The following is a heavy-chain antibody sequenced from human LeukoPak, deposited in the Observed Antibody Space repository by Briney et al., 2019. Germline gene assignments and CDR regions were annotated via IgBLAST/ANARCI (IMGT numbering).Heavy chain of an antibody. V-gene: IGHV4-61*02. Sequence: SQTLSLTCTVSGGSISGGRYYWSWIRQPAEKGLEWIGRIYTSGSTNYNPSLKSRVTISVDTSKNQFSLKLSSVTAADTAVYYCARGLWFGELSDPPDYWGQGTLVTVSS. CDR3: ARGLWFGELSDPPDY. D-gene: IGHD3-10*01. J-gene: IGHJ4*02. CDR2: IYTSGST. CDR1: GGSISGGRYY.